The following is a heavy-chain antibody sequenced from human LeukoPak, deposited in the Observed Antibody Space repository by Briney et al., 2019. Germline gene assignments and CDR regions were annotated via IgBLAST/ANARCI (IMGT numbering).Heavy chain of an antibody. J-gene: IGHJ4*02. Sequence: PGGSLRLSCAVSGLTVSNNYMSWVRQAPGKGLEWVSAISGNGGSTNYADSVKGRFTISRDNSKNTLYLQVNSLRAEDTAVYYCAKYRSAWSFDYWGQGTLVTVSS. CDR3: AKYRSAWSFDY. CDR1: GLTVSNNY. V-gene: IGHV3-23*01. D-gene: IGHD6-13*01. CDR2: ISGNGGST.